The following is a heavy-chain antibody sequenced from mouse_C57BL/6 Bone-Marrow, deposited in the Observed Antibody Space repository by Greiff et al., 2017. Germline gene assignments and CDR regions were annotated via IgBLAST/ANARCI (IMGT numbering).Heavy chain of an antibody. D-gene: IGHD1-1*01. Sequence: EVQLQESGAELVRPGASVKLSCTASGFNIKDDYMHWVKQRPEQGLEWIGWIDPENGDTEYASKFQGKATITAYTSSNTAYLQLSSLTSEDTTVYYCTPITTVVVDYWGQGTTLTVSS. CDR1: GFNIKDDY. J-gene: IGHJ2*01. V-gene: IGHV14-4*01. CDR3: TPITTVVVDY. CDR2: IDPENGDT.